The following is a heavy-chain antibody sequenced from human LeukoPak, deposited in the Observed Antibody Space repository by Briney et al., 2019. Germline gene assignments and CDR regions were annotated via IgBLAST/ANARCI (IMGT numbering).Heavy chain of an antibody. CDR2: IYYSGST. V-gene: IGHV4-59*01. CDR3: ARDLAVAGDYYYYYYMDV. D-gene: IGHD6-19*01. Sequence: SETLSLTCTVPGGSISSYYWSWIPQPPGKGLEWIGYIYYSGSTNCNPSLKSRVTISVDTSKNQFSLKLSSVTAADTAVYYCARDLAVAGDYYYYYYMDVGGKGTTVTVSS. CDR1: GGSISSYY. J-gene: IGHJ6*03.